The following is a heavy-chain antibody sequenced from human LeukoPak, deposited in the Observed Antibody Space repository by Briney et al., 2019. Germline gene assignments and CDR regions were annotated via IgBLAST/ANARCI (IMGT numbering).Heavy chain of an antibody. CDR2: IWYDGSNK. D-gene: IGHD1-1*01. Sequence: GGSLRLSCAASGFTFSSYGMHWVRQAPGKGLEWVAVIWYDGSNKYYADSVKGRFTISRDNSKNTLYLQMNSLRSEDTAVYYCARMENLPDDAFDIWGQGTMVTVSS. CDR1: GFTFSSYG. J-gene: IGHJ3*02. CDR3: ARMENLPDDAFDI. V-gene: IGHV3-33*01.